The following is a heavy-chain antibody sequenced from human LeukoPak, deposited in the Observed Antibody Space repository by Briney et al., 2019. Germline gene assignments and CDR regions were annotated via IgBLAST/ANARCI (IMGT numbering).Heavy chain of an antibody. CDR1: GFTFSSYG. D-gene: IGHD3-3*01. Sequence: GGSLRLSCAASGFTFSSYGMHWVRQAPGKGLEWVAFTRYDGSNKYYADSVKGRFTISRDNSKNTLYLQMNSLRAEDTAVYYCAKAGLITIFGVVITFLDYWGQGTLVTVSS. J-gene: IGHJ4*02. V-gene: IGHV3-30*02. CDR3: AKAGLITIFGVVITFLDY. CDR2: TRYDGSNK.